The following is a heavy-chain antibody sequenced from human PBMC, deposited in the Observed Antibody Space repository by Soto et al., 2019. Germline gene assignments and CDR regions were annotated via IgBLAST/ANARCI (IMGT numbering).Heavy chain of an antibody. CDR2: TAYDESRK. Sequence: QVQLVESGGGVVQPGTSLRLSCAASGFTFSRSAMHWVRQAPGKGLEWVAVTAYDESRKFYADSVKGRFIISRDNAENTLYLQMNSLIVGDTAVYYCARESVMRPDSSGYLDDWGRGTLVTVSS. CDR1: GFTFSRSA. CDR3: ARESVMRPDSSGYLDD. J-gene: IGHJ4*02. V-gene: IGHV3-30-3*01. D-gene: IGHD3-22*01.